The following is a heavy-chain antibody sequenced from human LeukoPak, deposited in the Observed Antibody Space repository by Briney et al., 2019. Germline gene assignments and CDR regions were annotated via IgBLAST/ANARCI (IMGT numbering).Heavy chain of an antibody. Sequence: ASVTVSCEASGYIFTGFYIHWVRQAPGQGLEWMGRINPNNGGTEYAQRFQGRVTMTGDTSSSTAYMELSSLKSDDTAVYYCARENGNYYENDYWGQGTLVTVSS. CDR3: ARENGNYYENDY. D-gene: IGHD3-22*01. CDR1: GYIFTGFY. V-gene: IGHV1-2*06. CDR2: INPNNGGT. J-gene: IGHJ4*02.